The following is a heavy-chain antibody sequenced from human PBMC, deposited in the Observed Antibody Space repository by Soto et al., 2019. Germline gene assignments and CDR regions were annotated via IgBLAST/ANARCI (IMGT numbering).Heavy chain of an antibody. CDR2: ISAYNGNT. D-gene: IGHD2-2*01. V-gene: IGHV1-18*01. CDR3: ARVSIGYCSSTSCPNWFDP. CDR1: GYTFTSYG. J-gene: IGHJ5*02. Sequence: GASLKVSCKASGYTFTSYGISWVRQAPGQGLEWMGWISAYNGNTNYAQKLQGRVTMTTDTSTSTAYMEPRSLRSDDTAVYYCARVSIGYCSSTSCPNWFDPWGQGTLVTVSS.